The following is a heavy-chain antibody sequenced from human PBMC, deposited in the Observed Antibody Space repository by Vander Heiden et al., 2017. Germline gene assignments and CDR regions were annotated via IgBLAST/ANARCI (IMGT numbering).Heavy chain of an antibody. Sequence: QVQLVESGGGVVQPGRSLRLSCAASGFIFSSYAIHCVRQAPGKGLEWVAVVWYDGTNKNYAHSVKGRFTISRDNSKNTLYLQMNNLRAEDTALYYCARDRRTTVTTNAFDIWGQGTMVTVSS. D-gene: IGHD4-17*01. J-gene: IGHJ3*02. CDR3: ARDRRTTVTTNAFDI. CDR1: GFIFSSYA. CDR2: VWYDGTNK. V-gene: IGHV3-33*01.